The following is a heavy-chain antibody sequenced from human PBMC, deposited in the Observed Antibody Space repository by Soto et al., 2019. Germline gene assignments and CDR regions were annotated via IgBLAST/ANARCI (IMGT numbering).Heavy chain of an antibody. Sequence: GGSLRLSCAASGFTVSSNYMSWVRQAPGKGLEWVSVIYSGGSTYYADSVKGRFTISRHNSKNTLYLQMNSLRAEDTAVYYCARATGDYATYYYYYYMDVWGKGTTVTVSS. V-gene: IGHV3-53*04. D-gene: IGHD4-17*01. CDR3: ARATGDYATYYYYYYMDV. CDR1: GFTVSSNY. J-gene: IGHJ6*03. CDR2: IYSGGST.